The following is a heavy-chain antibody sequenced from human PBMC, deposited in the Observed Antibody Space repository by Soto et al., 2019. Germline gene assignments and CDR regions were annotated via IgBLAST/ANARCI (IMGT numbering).Heavy chain of an antibody. J-gene: IGHJ6*02. Sequence: QVQLVESGGGVVQPGRSLRLSCAASGFTFSSYAMHWVRQAPGKGLEWVAVISYDGSNKYYADSVKGRFTISRDNSKNTLYLQMNSLIAEDTAVYYCARDYYRFNSGYGFSMDVWGQGTTVIVSS. V-gene: IGHV3-30-3*01. CDR2: ISYDGSNK. CDR1: GFTFSSYA. CDR3: ARDYYRFNSGYGFSMDV. D-gene: IGHD5-12*01.